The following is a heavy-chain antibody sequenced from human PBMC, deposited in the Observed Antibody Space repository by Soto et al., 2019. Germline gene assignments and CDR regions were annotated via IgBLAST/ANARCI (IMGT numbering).Heavy chain of an antibody. CDR3: ARYLNYGDPYYYYGMDV. CDR1: GYSFTSYW. Sequence: PGESLKISCKGSGYSFTSYWIGWVRQMPGKGLEWMGIIYPGDSDTRYSPSFQGQVTISADKSISTAYLQWSSLKASDAAMYYCARYLNYGDPYYYYGMDVWGQGTTVTVSS. CDR2: IYPGDSDT. V-gene: IGHV5-51*01. D-gene: IGHD4-17*01. J-gene: IGHJ6*02.